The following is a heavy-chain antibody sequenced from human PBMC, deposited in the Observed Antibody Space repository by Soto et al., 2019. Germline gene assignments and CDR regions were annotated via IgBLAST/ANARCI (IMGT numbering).Heavy chain of an antibody. V-gene: IGHV3-30-3*01. J-gene: IGHJ4*02. CDR1: GFTFSSYA. CDR2: ISYDGSNK. CDR3: ARDQTYYYDSSGPPAAY. Sequence: HPGGSLRLSCAASGFTFSSYAMHWVRQAPGKGLEWVAVISYDGSNKYYADSVKGRFTISRDNSKNTLYLQMNSLRAEDTAVYYCARDQTYYYDSSGPPAAYWGQGTLVTVSS. D-gene: IGHD3-22*01.